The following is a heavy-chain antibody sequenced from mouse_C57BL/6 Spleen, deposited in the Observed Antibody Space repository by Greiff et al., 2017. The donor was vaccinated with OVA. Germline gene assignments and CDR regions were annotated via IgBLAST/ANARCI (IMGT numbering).Heavy chain of an antibody. CDR3: AMGTVVATDYAMDY. D-gene: IGHD1-1*01. J-gene: IGHJ4*01. CDR2: IDPNSGGT. V-gene: IGHV1-72*01. CDR1: GYTFTSYW. Sequence: QVQLQQPGAELVKPGASVKLSCKASGYTFTSYWMPWVKQRPGRGLEWIGRIDPNSGGTKYNEKFKSKATLTVDKPSSTAYMQLSSLTSEDSAVYYCAMGTVVATDYAMDYWGQGTSVTVSS.